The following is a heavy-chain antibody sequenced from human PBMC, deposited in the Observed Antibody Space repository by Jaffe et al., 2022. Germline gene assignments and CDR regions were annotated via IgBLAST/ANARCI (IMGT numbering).Heavy chain of an antibody. CDR2: IRYDGSNK. CDR3: AKDTEEQWLVPGSFDY. Sequence: QVQLVESGGGVVQPGGSLRLSCAASGFTFSSYGMHWVRQAPGKGLEWVAFIRYDGSNKYYADSVKGRFTISRDNSKNTLYLQMNSLRAEDTAVYYCAKDTEEQWLVPGSFDYWGQGTLVTVSS. CDR1: GFTFSSYG. V-gene: IGHV3-30*02. J-gene: IGHJ4*02. D-gene: IGHD6-19*01.